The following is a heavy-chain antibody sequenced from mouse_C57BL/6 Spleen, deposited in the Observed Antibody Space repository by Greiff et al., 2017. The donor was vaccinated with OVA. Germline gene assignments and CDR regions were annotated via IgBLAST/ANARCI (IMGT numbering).Heavy chain of an antibody. J-gene: IGHJ3*01. CDR1: GFTFSDYG. CDR2: ISSGSSTI. D-gene: IGHD2-4*01. V-gene: IGHV5-17*01. CDR3: ARDYDYGGFAY. Sequence: DVKLVESGGGLVKPGGSLKLSCAASGFTFSDYGMHWVRQAPEKGLEWVAYISSGSSTIYYADTVKGRFTISRDNAKNTLFLQMTSLRSEDTAMYYCARDYDYGGFAYWGQGTLVTVSA.